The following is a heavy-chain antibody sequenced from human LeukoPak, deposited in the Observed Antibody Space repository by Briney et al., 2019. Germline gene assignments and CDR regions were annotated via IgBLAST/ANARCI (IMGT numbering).Heavy chain of an antibody. CDR3: ARVSTGFGELLSY. V-gene: IGHV3-7*01. J-gene: IGHJ4*02. D-gene: IGHD3-10*01. CDR2: INHNGNVN. CDR1: GFTFSSYW. Sequence: GGSLRLSCAASGFTFSSYWMNWARQAPGKGLEWVASINHNGNVNYYVDSVKGRFTISRDNAKNSLYLQMNSLRAEDTAVYYCARVSTGFGELLSYWGQGTLVTVSS.